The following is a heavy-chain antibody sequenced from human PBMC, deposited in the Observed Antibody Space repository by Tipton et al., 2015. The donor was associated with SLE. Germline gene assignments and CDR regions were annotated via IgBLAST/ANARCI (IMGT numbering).Heavy chain of an antibody. V-gene: IGHV4-59*12. CDR1: GGSISSYY. J-gene: IGHJ5*02. CDR3: PIYYHDSTGLHWFDP. Sequence: TLSLTCTVSGGSISSYYWSWIRQPPGKGLEWIGYIYYSGSPYYNPSLKGRVTISLDMSKNQFSLRLSSVTAADTAVYYCPIYYHDSTGLHWFDPWGQGTLVTVSS. D-gene: IGHD3-22*01. CDR2: IYYSGSP.